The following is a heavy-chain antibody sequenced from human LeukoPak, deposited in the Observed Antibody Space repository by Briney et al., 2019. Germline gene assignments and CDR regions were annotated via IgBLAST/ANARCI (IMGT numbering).Heavy chain of an antibody. V-gene: IGHV4-59*01. J-gene: IGHJ4*02. Sequence: PSETLSLTCTVSGGSISSYYWSWIRQPPGKGLEWIGYIYYSGSTNYNPSLKSRVTISVDTSKNQFSLKLSSVTAADTAVYYCARVGGRLAAAGSFDYWGQGTLVTVSS. CDR3: ARVGGRLAAAGSFDY. CDR1: GGSISSYY. CDR2: IYYSGST. D-gene: IGHD6-13*01.